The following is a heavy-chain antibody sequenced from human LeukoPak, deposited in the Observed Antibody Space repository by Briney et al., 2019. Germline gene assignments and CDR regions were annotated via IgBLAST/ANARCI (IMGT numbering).Heavy chain of an antibody. CDR3: TRDLGYGGLNWFDP. CDR2: IRSKAYGGTT. Sequence: PGGSLRLSCTASGFTFGDYAMSWFRQAPGKGLEWVGFIRSKAYGGTTEYAASVKGRFTISRDDSKGIAYLQMNSLKTEDTAVYYCTRDLGYGGLNWFDPWGQGTLVTVSS. V-gene: IGHV3-49*03. D-gene: IGHD4-23*01. CDR1: GFTFGDYA. J-gene: IGHJ5*02.